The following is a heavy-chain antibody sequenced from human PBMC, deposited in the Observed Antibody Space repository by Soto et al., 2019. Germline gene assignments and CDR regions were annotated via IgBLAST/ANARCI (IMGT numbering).Heavy chain of an antibody. J-gene: IGHJ6*02. CDR3: ARDQVAYRSSSSVHNYCYVMDV. CDR2: ISAYNGNT. CDR1: GYTFTSYG. Sequence: QVQLVQSGAEVKKPGASVKVSCKASGYTFTSYGISWVRQAPGQGLEWMGWISAYNGNTNYAQKFQGRVTMTTDTSTSTAYRELRSLRSDDTAVYYGARDQVAYRSSSSVHNYCYVMDVWGQGTTVTVSS. V-gene: IGHV1-18*01. D-gene: IGHD6-6*01.